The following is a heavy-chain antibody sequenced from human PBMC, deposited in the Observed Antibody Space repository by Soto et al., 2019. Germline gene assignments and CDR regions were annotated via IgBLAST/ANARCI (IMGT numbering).Heavy chain of an antibody. CDR1: GFTFSSYA. CDR3: AKGSIVRGVILRWRNWFDP. Sequence: GESLKISCAASGFTFSSYAMSWVRQAPGKGLEWVSAISGSGGSTYYADSVKGRFTISRDNSKNTLYLQMNSLRAEDTAVYYCAKGSIVRGVILRWRNWFDPWGQGTLVTVSS. J-gene: IGHJ5*02. CDR2: ISGSGGST. V-gene: IGHV3-23*01. D-gene: IGHD3-10*01.